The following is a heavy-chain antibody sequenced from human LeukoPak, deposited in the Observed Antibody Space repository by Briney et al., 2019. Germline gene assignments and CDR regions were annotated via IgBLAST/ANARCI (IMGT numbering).Heavy chain of an antibody. CDR3: ARDPEPRLFDY. V-gene: IGHV1-18*01. J-gene: IGHJ4*02. CDR1: GYTFTTCS. D-gene: IGHD1-14*01. CDR2: ISTYNGNT. Sequence: ASVKVSCKASGYTFTTCSISWVRQAPGQGLEWMGWISTYNGNTKYPQKLQDRVIMTTDTSTSTAYMELRSLTSDDTAVYYCARDPEPRLFDYWGQGTLVTVSS.